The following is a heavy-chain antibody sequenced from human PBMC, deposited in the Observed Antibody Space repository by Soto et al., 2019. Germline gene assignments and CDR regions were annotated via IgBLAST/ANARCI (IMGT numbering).Heavy chain of an antibody. CDR3: ARDTVSGSSNNWFDP. D-gene: IGHD3-10*01. CDR2: MNPNSGNT. V-gene: IGHV1-8*01. CDR1: GYPFTSYD. J-gene: IGHJ5*02. Sequence: WXSVKVACKPSGYPFTSYDIDWVRQATGQGLEWMGRMNPNSGNTDYARKFQGRVTMTRDTSISTAYMELSSLTSEDTAVYYCARDTVSGSSNNWFDPCGQRTQVTVSS.